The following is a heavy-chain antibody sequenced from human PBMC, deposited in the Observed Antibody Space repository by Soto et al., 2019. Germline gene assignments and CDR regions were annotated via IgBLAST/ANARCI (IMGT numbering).Heavy chain of an antibody. J-gene: IGHJ4*02. Sequence: VGSLRLSCAASGCTFSNYAMHCVRDSPGKGLEWVAVMSFDGGNKYYGDSVKGRFTVSRDNSKTTLYLQMNSLRAEDTAMYYCATDKGLRYNPAGYWGQGTSVNVSS. V-gene: IGHV3-30*03. CDR1: GCTFSNYA. D-gene: IGHD1-1*01. CDR3: ATDKGLRYNPAGY. CDR2: MSFDGGNK.